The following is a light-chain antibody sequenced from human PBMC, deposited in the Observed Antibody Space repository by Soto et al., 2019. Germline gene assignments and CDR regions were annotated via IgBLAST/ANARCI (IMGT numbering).Light chain of an antibody. CDR2: AAS. CDR1: QYISNY. CDR3: QKYNSVPLT. V-gene: IGKV1-27*01. J-gene: IGKJ4*01. Sequence: DIQLTQSPTTLSASFGDRFTITCRTSQYISNYLAWYQQKPGKVPKLLMYAASTLQSGVPSRFSGSGSGTDFTLTISSLQPEDVATYYRQKYNSVPLTFGGGTKVDVK.